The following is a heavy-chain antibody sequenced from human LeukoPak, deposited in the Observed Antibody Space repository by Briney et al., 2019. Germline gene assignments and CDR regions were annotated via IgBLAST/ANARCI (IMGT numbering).Heavy chain of an antibody. CDR2: IFIRGST. J-gene: IGHJ4*02. CDR3: ARKSTDTSMDY. Sequence: SQTLSLTCTVSGGSTSSGSSYWTWTRHPAGNGLEWFGRIFIRGSTNHNPSLKRRVTISLDTSKNQFSLKLISVTAADTAVDFCARKSTDTSMDYWGQGTLVTVSS. D-gene: IGHD5-18*01. CDR1: GGSTSSGSSY. V-gene: IGHV4-61*02.